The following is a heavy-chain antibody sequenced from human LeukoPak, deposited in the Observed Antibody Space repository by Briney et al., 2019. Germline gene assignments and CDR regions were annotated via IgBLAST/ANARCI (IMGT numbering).Heavy chain of an antibody. D-gene: IGHD6-13*01. CDR3: ARDPGGIAPLDY. J-gene: IGHJ4*02. CDR1: GFAFSDFY. CDR2: ISSSSSYT. V-gene: IGHV3-11*06. Sequence: GGSLRLSRATYGFAFSDFYMNWIRQAPGKGLEWISNISSSSSYTNYADSIKGRFTIFRDNAKNSLYLQMNSLRVEDTAVYYCARDPGGIAPLDYWGQGTLVTVSS.